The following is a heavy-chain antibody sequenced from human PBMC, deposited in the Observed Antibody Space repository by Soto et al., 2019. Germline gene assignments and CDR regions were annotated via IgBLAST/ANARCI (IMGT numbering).Heavy chain of an antibody. Sequence: SETLSLTCTVSGGSISSYYWSWIRQPPGKGLEWIGYIYYSGSTNYNPSLKSRVTISVDTSKNQFSLKLSSVTAADTAVYYCAKGRGYSYGYVYGMDVWGQGTTVTVSS. D-gene: IGHD5-18*01. V-gene: IGHV4-59*01. CDR1: GGSISSYY. J-gene: IGHJ6*02. CDR2: IYYSGST. CDR3: AKGRGYSYGYVYGMDV.